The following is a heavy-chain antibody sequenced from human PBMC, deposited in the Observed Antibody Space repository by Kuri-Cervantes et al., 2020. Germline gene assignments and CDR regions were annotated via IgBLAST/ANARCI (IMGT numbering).Heavy chain of an antibody. Sequence: SQTRSLTFAVSGCSISSVGYTGSWIRQPPGKGVEWIGYIYHRGSTYYNPSLKSRVTISVDRSKNQFYLKLSSVTAADTAVYYCASLGDSSSWYCDSSLYFDDWGQGTPGTGSS. V-gene: IGHV4-30-2*01. CDR2: IYHRGST. J-gene: IGHJ4*02. CDR1: GCSISSVGYT. D-gene: IGHD6-13*01. CDR3: ASLGDSSSWYCDSSLYFDD.